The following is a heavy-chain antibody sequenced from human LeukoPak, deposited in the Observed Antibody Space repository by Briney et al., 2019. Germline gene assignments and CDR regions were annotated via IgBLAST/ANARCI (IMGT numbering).Heavy chain of an antibody. CDR2: IRYDGSDI. J-gene: IGHJ4*02. D-gene: IGHD2-15*01. CDR3: VRDTSVGAAYFDV. CDR1: RFVFPSHG. V-gene: IGHV3-30*02. Sequence: TGGSLRLSCAASRFVFPSHGMHWVRQAPGKGLEWVAFIRYDGSDIYYADSVKGRFTISRDNSKKTLYLQLHSLRPDDTAVYYCVRDTSVGAAYFDVWGQRALVTVSS.